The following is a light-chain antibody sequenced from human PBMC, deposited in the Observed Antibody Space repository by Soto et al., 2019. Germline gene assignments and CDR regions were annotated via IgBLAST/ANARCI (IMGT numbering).Light chain of an antibody. CDR2: PAS. J-gene: IGKJ1*01. CDR1: QPISSW. Sequence: DIQMTPSPPPLSASVGDRVTITCRASQPISSWLAWYQQVPGQAPYLLIYPASTLQSGVPSRFSGSGSGTDFTLTINSLQPEDFATYYCQQGYNFPRAFGQGTKVDIK. V-gene: IGKV1-12*01. CDR3: QQGYNFPRA.